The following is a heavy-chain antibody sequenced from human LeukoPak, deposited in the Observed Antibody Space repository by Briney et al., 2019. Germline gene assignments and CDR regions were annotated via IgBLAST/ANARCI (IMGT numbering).Heavy chain of an antibody. V-gene: IGHV1-18*01. D-gene: IGHD4-17*01. J-gene: IGHJ4*02. Sequence: GASVEVSCKASGYTFTSYGISWVRQAPGQGLEWMGWISAYNGNTNYAQKLQGRVTMTTDTSTSTAYMELRSLRSDDTAVYYCARDGSTLHDYGYYYFDYWGQGTLVTVSS. CDR3: ARDGSTLHDYGYYYFDY. CDR2: ISAYNGNT. CDR1: GYTFTSYG.